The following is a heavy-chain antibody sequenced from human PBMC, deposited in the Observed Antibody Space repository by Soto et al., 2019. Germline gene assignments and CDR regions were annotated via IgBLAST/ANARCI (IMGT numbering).Heavy chain of an antibody. D-gene: IGHD6-19*01. CDR1: GGTFSSYA. CDR3: ARSSGWYGDDDNWFDP. CDR2: IIPIFGTA. Sequence: QVQLVQSGAELKKPGSSVKVSCKASGGTFSSYAISWVRQAPGQGLEWMGGIIPIFGTANYAQKFQGRVMITADQSTRTAYMELSSLRSEDTGVYYCARSSGWYGDDDNWFDPWGQGALVTVS. J-gene: IGHJ5*02. V-gene: IGHV1-69*01.